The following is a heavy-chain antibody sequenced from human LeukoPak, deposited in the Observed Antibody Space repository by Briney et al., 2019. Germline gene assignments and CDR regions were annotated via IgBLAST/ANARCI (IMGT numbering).Heavy chain of an antibody. Sequence: PGGSLRLSCAASGSSGTTNYMSWVRQAPGKGLEFVSIVYGGDTTVYADSVKGRFTISRDNAKNSLYLQMNSLRAEDTAVYYCASEPPSGWYNANWFDPWGQGTLVTVSS. CDR1: GSSGTTNY. V-gene: IGHV3-66*01. CDR2: VYGGDTT. D-gene: IGHD6-19*01. CDR3: ASEPPSGWYNANWFDP. J-gene: IGHJ5*02.